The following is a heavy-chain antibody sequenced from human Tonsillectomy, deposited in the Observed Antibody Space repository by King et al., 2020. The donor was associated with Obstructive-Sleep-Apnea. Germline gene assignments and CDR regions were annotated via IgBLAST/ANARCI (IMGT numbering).Heavy chain of an antibody. J-gene: IGHJ2*01. V-gene: IGHV4-39*07. D-gene: IGHD6-13*01. CDR2: IYHSGGT. Sequence: QVQLQESGPGLVKPSETLSLTCTVSGGSISSSRYYWGWIRQPPGKGLGWSGSIYHSGGTYYNPSLKSRVTISVDTSKNQFSLKLNSLTAADTAVYYCARDEQLIPYWYFDLWGRGTLVTVSS. CDR1: GGSISSSRYY. CDR3: ARDEQLIPYWYFDL.